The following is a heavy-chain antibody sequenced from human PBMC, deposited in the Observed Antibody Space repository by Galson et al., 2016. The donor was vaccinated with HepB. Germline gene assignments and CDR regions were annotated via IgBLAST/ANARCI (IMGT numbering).Heavy chain of an antibody. CDR2: INSDGTIS. Sequence: SLRLSCAASGFAFSSLWMHWVRQDLGKGLVWVSRINSDGTISNYADSVKGRFTISRDNAKNTLYLQMNSLRAEDTAVYFCVRDQSVVPTAAYNWFDLWGRGTLVTVSS. CDR1: GFAFSSLW. CDR3: VRDQSVVPTAAYNWFDL. V-gene: IGHV3-74*01. D-gene: IGHD4-23*01. J-gene: IGHJ5*02.